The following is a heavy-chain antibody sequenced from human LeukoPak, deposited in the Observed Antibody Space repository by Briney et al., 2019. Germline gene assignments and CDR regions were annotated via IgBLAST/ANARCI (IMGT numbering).Heavy chain of an antibody. D-gene: IGHD1-26*01. J-gene: IGHJ6*02. V-gene: IGHV3-21*01. CDR3: AREDSGSYTVYYYYGMDV. CDR1: GFTFSSYS. Sequence: GGSLRLSCAASGFTFSSYSMNWVRQAPGKGLGWVSSICSSSSYIYYADSVKGRFTISRDNAKNSLHLQMNSLRAEDTAVYYCAREDSGSYTVYYYYGMDVWGQGTTVTVSS. CDR2: ICSSSSYI.